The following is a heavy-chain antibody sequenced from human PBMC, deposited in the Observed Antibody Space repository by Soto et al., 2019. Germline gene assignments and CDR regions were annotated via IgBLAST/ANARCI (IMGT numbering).Heavy chain of an antibody. J-gene: IGHJ5*02. CDR2: IYYSGST. CDR1: GGSIVSGDYY. V-gene: IGHV4-30-4*02. Sequence: TSETPSLTRTFSGGSIVSGDYYWVLIRQPPGKGLEWIGYIYYSGSTYYNPSLKSRVTISVDTSKNQFSLKLSSVTAADTAVYYCAREPSPWGQGTLVTVS. CDR3: AREPSP.